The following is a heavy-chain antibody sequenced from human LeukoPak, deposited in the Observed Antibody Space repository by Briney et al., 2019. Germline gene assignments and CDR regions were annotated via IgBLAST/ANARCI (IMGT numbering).Heavy chain of an antibody. CDR1: GFTVSNNY. V-gene: IGHV3-11*04. CDR2: IASSGTTK. D-gene: IGHD6-19*01. CDR3: TLLAVASDFDY. Sequence: GGSLRLSCTASGFTVSNNYMNWVRQAPGKGLEWVSNIASSGTTKYYADSVKGRFSISRDNAKSSLYLQMNSLRVGDTAVYYCTLLAVASDFDYWGQGALVTVSS. J-gene: IGHJ4*02.